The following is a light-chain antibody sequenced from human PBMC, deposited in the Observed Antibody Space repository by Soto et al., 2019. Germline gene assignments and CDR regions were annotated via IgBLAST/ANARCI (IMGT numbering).Light chain of an antibody. V-gene: IGKV3-20*01. CDR3: QQYSSTFWT. J-gene: IGKJ1*01. CDR2: GAS. Sequence: EIVLTQSPGTLSLSPGERTTLSCRASQSISSSYLAWYQQKPGQAPRLLVYGASSRATGIPHRFSGSGSGTDFTLTISRLEPEDFALYYCQQYSSTFWTLGQGTKVDIK. CDR1: QSISSSY.